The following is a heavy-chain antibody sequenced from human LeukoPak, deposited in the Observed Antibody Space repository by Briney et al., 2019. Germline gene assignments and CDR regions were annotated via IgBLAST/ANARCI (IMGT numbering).Heavy chain of an antibody. D-gene: IGHD3-10*02. CDR2: ISGGVGST. J-gene: IGHJ4*02. Sequence: GGSLRLSYAASGSTFSSYAMSWVRQAPGKGLEWVSVISGGVGSTSYADSVKGRFTISRDNSKNTLYLQMNSLRAEDTAVYYCAKGNTMYTAYYFDYWGQGTLVTVSS. CDR1: GSTFSSYA. V-gene: IGHV3-23*01. CDR3: AKGNTMYTAYYFDY.